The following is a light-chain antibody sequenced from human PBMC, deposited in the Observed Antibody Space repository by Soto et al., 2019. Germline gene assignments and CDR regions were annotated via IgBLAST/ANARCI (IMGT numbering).Light chain of an antibody. V-gene: IGLV1-44*01. Sequence: QSVLTQPPSASGTPGQRVTISCSGSSSNIGTYTVNWYQQVPGTAPKLLIYSNNQRPSGVPDRFAGSKSGNSASLAISGLQSEDEAEYYCAAWDASLNGVIFGGGTKVTVL. CDR1: SSNIGTYT. J-gene: IGLJ2*01. CDR3: AAWDASLNGVI. CDR2: SNN.